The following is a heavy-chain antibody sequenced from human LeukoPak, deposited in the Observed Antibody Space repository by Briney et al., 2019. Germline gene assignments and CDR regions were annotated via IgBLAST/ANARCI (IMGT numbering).Heavy chain of an antibody. V-gene: IGHV3-74*01. D-gene: IGHD2-21*02. Sequence: GGSLRLSCAASGFTFSSYWMHWVRQAPGKGLVWVSRINSDGSSTSYADSVKGRFTISRDNAKNTLYLQMNSLRAEDTAVYYCARPAFDCCDAFDIWGQGTMVTVSS. J-gene: IGHJ3*02. CDR3: ARPAFDCCDAFDI. CDR2: INSDGSST. CDR1: GFTFSSYW.